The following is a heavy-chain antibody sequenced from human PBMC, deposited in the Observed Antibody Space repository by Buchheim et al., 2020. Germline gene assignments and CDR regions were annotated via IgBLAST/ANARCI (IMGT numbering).Heavy chain of an antibody. CDR2: ISYDGSNK. Sequence: QVQLVESGGGVVQPWRSLLLSCAASGFTFCCYXFHWVRQPPGKGLEWVAVISYDGSNKYYADSVTVRLIXSRDNAQNHLYLQMNSLRAEDTAVYYCARDDTTDGNYDSSGFPPNFDYWGQGT. D-gene: IGHD3-22*01. CDR3: ARDDTTDGNYDSSGFPPNFDY. J-gene: IGHJ4*02. V-gene: IGHV3-30*04. CDR1: GFTFCCYX.